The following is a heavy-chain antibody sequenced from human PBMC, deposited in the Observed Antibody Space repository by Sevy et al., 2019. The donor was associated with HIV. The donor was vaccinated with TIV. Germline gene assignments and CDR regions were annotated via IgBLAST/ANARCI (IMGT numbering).Heavy chain of an antibody. CDR1: GFTFSSYA. CDR3: AKDVSSSWYFGY. Sequence: GGSLRLSCAASGFTFSSYAMSWVRQAPGKGLEWVSAISGSGGSTYYADSVKGRFTISRDNSKNTLYLQMNSLRAEDTAVYYWAKDVSSSWYFGYWGQGTLVTVSS. D-gene: IGHD6-13*01. V-gene: IGHV3-23*01. J-gene: IGHJ4*02. CDR2: ISGSGGST.